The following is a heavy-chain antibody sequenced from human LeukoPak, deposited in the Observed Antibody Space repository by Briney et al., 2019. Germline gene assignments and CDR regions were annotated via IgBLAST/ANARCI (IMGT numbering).Heavy chain of an antibody. CDR1: GFTVSSNY. V-gene: IGHV3-66*01. CDR2: IYSGGST. D-gene: IGHD3-22*01. CDR3: ARADKHYYDSSGYPLLYYFDY. Sequence: PGGSLRLSCAASGFTVSSNYVSWVRQAPGKGLEWVSVIYSGGSTYYADSVKGRFTISRDNSKNTLYLQMNSLRAEDTAVYYCARADKHYYDSSGYPLLYYFDYWGQGTLVTVSS. J-gene: IGHJ4*02.